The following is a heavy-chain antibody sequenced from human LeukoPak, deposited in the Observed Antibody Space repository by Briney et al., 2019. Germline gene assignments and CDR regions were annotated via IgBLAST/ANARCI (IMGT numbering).Heavy chain of an antibody. Sequence: GGSLRLSCAASGFTFSCCGMHWVRQAPGKGLEWVAVISYDGSNKYYADSVKGRFTISRDNSKNTLYLQMNSLRAEDTAVYYCARGGIKVLYEANDYWGQGTLVTVSS. CDR3: ARGGIKVLYEANDY. D-gene: IGHD5/OR15-5a*01. CDR2: ISYDGSNK. V-gene: IGHV3-30*03. CDR1: GFTFSCCG. J-gene: IGHJ4*02.